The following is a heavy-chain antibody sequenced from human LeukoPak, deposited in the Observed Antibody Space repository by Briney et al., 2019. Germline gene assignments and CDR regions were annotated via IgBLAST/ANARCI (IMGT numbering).Heavy chain of an antibody. CDR3: ALRDGYNYYFDY. V-gene: IGHV4-38-2*01. J-gene: IGHJ4*02. CDR1: GYSISSGYY. Sequence: PSETLSLTCAVSGYSISSGYYWGWIRQPPGKGLEWIGSICHSGSTYYNPSLKSRVTISVDTSKNQFSLKLSSVTAADTAVYYCALRDGYNYYFDYWGQGTLVTVSS. CDR2: ICHSGST. D-gene: IGHD5-24*01.